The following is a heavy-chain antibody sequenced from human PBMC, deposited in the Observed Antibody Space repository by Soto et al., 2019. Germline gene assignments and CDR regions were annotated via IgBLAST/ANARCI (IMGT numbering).Heavy chain of an antibody. Sequence: QGQLVQSGAEVKKPGASVKVSCKASGYTFTRYGISWVRQAPGQGLEWMGWISGYNGDTNYAQKFQGRGTMTIDTSTSTAYMELRSLTSDDTAVYYCATSGQPPYYYYGMDVWGQGTTVTVSS. D-gene: IGHD1-26*01. J-gene: IGHJ6*02. CDR2: ISGYNGDT. CDR3: ATSGQPPYYYYGMDV. CDR1: GYTFTRYG. V-gene: IGHV1-18*01.